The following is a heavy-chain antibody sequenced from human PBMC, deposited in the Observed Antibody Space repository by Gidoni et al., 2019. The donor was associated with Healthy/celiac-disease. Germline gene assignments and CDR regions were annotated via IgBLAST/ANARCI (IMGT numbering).Heavy chain of an antibody. CDR1: GYTFTGYY. CDR2: INPNSGGT. V-gene: IGHV1-2*02. J-gene: IGHJ4*02. D-gene: IGHD5-12*01. CDR3: ARGRGRVEMATIWYFDY. Sequence: QVQLVQSGAEVKKPGASVKVSCKASGYTFTGYYMHWVRQAPGQGLEWMGWINPNSGGTNYAQKFQGRVTMTRDTSISTAYMELSRLRSDDTAVYYCARGRGRVEMATIWYFDYWGQGTLVTVSS.